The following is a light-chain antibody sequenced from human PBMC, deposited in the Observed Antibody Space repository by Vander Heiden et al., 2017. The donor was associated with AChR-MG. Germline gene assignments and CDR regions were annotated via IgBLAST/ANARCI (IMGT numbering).Light chain of an antibody. CDR2: RSS. J-gene: IGKJ2*01. CDR1: QSISSW. CDR3: QQYNDCPRT. V-gene: IGKV1-5*03. Sequence: DIQMTQSPSTLSASVGVRVTPPGRASQSISSWLAWRQQKPGQVPKLLIYRSSSLESGVPSRFSGSGSGTEFTLTISSLQPDDFATYYCQQYNDCPRTFGQGTKLEIK.